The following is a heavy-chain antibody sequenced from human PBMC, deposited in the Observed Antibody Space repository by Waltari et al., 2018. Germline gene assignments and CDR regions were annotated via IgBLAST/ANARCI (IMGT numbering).Heavy chain of an antibody. CDR3: ARSAHYDFWSGFDP. D-gene: IGHD3-3*01. CDR2: IYYSGST. V-gene: IGHV4-31*03. J-gene: IGHJ5*02. Sequence: QVQLQESGPGLVKPSQTLSLTCTVSCGSISSGGSYWSWIRQHPGKGLEWIGYIYYSGSTYYNPSLKSRVTISVDTSKNQFSLKLSSVTAADTAVYYCARSAHYDFWSGFDPWGQGTLVTVSS. CDR1: CGSISSGGSY.